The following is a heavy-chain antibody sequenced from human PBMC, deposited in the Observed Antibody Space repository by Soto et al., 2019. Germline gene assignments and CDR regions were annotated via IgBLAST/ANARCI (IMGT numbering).Heavy chain of an antibody. D-gene: IGHD3-16*01. CDR3: VHKGGGDRILDY. J-gene: IGHJ4*02. CDR1: GFSLSTSGVG. V-gene: IGHV2-5*02. Sequence: QITLKESGPALVKPTQTLTLTCTFSGFSLSTSGVGVGWIRQPPGEALEWLALIYWDDYKHFSPSLESRLTITKDTSKNQVVLTMTNMDPVYTATYSCVHKGGGDRILDYWGQGTLVTVSS. CDR2: IYWDDYK.